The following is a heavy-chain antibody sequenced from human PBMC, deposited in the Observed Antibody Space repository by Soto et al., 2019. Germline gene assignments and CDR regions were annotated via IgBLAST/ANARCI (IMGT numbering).Heavy chain of an antibody. CDR1: GGSISSGGYY. J-gene: IGHJ6*02. CDR3: ARDGGSQGYGMDV. CDR2: IYHSGST. V-gene: IGHV4-31*03. D-gene: IGHD1-26*01. Sequence: TVSGGSISSGGYYWSWIRQHPGKGLEWIGYIYHSGSTYYNPSLKSRVTISVDTSKNHFSLKLSSVTAADTAVYYCARDGGSQGYGMDVWGQGTTVTVSS.